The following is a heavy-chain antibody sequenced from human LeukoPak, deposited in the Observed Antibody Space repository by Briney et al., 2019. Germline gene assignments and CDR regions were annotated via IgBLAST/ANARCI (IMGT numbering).Heavy chain of an antibody. CDR1: GFTFTSSA. D-gene: IGHD3-10*01. Sequence: ASVKVSCKASGFTFTSSAVQWVRQARGQRLEWIGWIVVGSGNTNYAQKFQERVTITRDMSTSTAYMELNSLRAEDTAVYYCARGIGYHGSGNYSPFDDWGQGTLVTVSS. CDR2: IVVGSGNT. V-gene: IGHV1-58*01. CDR3: ARGIGYHGSGNYSPFDD. J-gene: IGHJ4*02.